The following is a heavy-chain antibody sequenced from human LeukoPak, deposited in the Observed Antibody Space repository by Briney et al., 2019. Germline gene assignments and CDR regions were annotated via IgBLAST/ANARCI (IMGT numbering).Heavy chain of an antibody. CDR2: INPNSGGT. D-gene: IGHD6-19*01. Sequence: ASVKVSCKASGYTFTANYMHWVRQAPGQGLEWMGWINPNSGGTNYAQKFQGRVTMTRDTSISTAYMEVSRLTSEDTAVYYCTRESLTVAGVDYWGQGTLVTVSS. CDR3: TRESLTVAGVDY. V-gene: IGHV1-2*02. J-gene: IGHJ4*02. CDR1: GYTFTANY.